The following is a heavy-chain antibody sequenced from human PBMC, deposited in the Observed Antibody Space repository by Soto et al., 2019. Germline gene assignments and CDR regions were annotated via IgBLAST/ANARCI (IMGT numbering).Heavy chain of an antibody. CDR1: GYTFTSYY. CDR2: INPSGGST. V-gene: IGHV1-46*01. D-gene: IGHD5-18*01. J-gene: IGHJ3*02. CDR3: ASPFLEGYHDAFDI. Sequence: QVHLVQSVSEFNKPGASVKVSCKASGYTFTSYYIHWLRQAPGQGLEWMGIINPSGGSTSYAQKFKGRVTLPRDTSTSTVYLELCSLRSEDTAVYYCASPFLEGYHDAFDIWGQGTMVTVSS.